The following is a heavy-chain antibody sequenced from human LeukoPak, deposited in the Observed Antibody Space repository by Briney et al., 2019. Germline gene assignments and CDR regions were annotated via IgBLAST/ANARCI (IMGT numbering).Heavy chain of an antibody. J-gene: IGHJ4*02. D-gene: IGHD2-2*01. Sequence: PGGSLRLSCATSGFSFSSSGMHWVRQAPGKGLEWVAFIRYDGSNKYYADSVKGRFTISRDNSKNTLYLQMNSLRAEDTAVYYCAKDQEYCSSTSCYVIHSFDYWGQGTLVTVSS. CDR3: AKDQEYCSSTSCYVIHSFDY. CDR2: IRYDGSNK. CDR1: GFSFSSSG. V-gene: IGHV3-30*02.